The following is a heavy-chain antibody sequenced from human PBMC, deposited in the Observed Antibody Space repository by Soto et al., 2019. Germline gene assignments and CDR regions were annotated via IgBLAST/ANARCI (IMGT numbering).Heavy chain of an antibody. J-gene: IGHJ4*02. CDR2: IWYDGGNK. Sequence: QVQLVESGGGVVQPGRSLRLSCAASGFNFSSYVMHWVRQAPGKGLEWVAVIWYDGGNKYYADSVQGRFTISRDNSKNTLYLQMNSLRAEDTAVHYCARDGQWLPRDGLRSSYYFDYWGQGTLVTVSS. V-gene: IGHV3-33*01. CDR1: GFNFSSYV. D-gene: IGHD6-19*01. CDR3: ARDGQWLPRDGLRSSYYFDY.